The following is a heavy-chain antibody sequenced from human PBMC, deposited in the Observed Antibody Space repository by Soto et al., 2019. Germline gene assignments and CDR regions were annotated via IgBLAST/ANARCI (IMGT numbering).Heavy chain of an antibody. CDR3: ARDSTARLAWFDP. V-gene: IGHV1-18*04. CDR1: GYTFTTYD. CDR2: ISGYNGNT. Sequence: QVQLVQYGAELKKPGASVKVSCKASGYTFTTYDITWVRQAPGQGLEWMGWISGYNGNTKYAQRLQGRVTMTTETSTSTAYMELRILRSDDTAVYYGARDSTARLAWFDPWGQGTLVIVSS. J-gene: IGHJ5*02. D-gene: IGHD6-6*01.